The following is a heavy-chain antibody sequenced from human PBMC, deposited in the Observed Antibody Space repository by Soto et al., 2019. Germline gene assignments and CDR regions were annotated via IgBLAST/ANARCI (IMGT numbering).Heavy chain of an antibody. CDR3: ARDSGIRFLEWLSGLDY. D-gene: IGHD3-3*01. CDR1: GFTFSSYA. J-gene: IGHJ4*02. Sequence: QVQLVESGGGVVQPGRSLRLSCAASGFTFSSYAMHWVRQAPGKGLEWVAVISYDGSNKYYADSVKGRFTISRDNSKNPLYLQMNSLRAEDTAVYYCARDSGIRFLEWLSGLDYWGQGTLVTVSS. CDR2: ISYDGSNK. V-gene: IGHV3-30-3*01.